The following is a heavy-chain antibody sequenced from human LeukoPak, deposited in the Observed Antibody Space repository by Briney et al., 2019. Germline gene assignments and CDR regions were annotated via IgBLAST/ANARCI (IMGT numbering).Heavy chain of an antibody. J-gene: IGHJ6*02. CDR3: ARLTTQVVGANYYYYGMDV. Sequence: GGSLRLSCAASGFTFSSYAMSWVRQAPGKGLEWDSAISGSGGSTYYADSVKGRFTISRDNSKNTLYLQMNSLRAEDTAVYYCARLTTQVVGANYYYYGMDVWGQGTTVTVSS. D-gene: IGHD1-26*01. CDR2: ISGSGGST. V-gene: IGHV3-23*01. CDR1: GFTFSSYA.